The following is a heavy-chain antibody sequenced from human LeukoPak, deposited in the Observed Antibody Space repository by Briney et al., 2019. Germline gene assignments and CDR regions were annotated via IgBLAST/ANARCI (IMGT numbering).Heavy chain of an antibody. D-gene: IGHD3-22*01. CDR1: GGSFSSHY. V-gene: IGHV4-4*09. Sequence: SETLSLTCTVSGGSFSSHYWTWIRQPPGKGLQWIGYSFPSGSTNFNPSLKSRVTISIDTSKNHFSLKLTSVTAADTAVYYCARQYYYDSSGYWSLDPWGQGILVTVSS. CDR3: ARQYYYDSSGYWSLDP. CDR2: SFPSGST. J-gene: IGHJ5*02.